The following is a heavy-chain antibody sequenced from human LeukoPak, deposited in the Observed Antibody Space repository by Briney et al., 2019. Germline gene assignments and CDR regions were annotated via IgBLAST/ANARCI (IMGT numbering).Heavy chain of an antibody. Sequence: PGGSLRLSCAASGFTFSNSWMQWVGQVPGKGLVWVSRINTDGTSTSYADSVRGRFIISRDNAKNTLYLQMNSLRAEDTAVYYCARPQQGGTTRSHGLDVWGQGTTVTVSS. CDR1: GFTFSNSW. CDR3: ARPQQGGTTRSHGLDV. CDR2: INTDGTST. V-gene: IGHV3-74*01. J-gene: IGHJ6*02. D-gene: IGHD2-2*01.